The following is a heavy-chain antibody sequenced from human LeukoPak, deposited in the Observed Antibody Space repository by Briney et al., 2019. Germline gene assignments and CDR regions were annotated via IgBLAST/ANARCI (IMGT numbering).Heavy chain of an antibody. CDR3: ARALSDTAMGRAPYYFDY. V-gene: IGHV4-39*07. CDR2: IYYSGTT. J-gene: IGHJ4*02. D-gene: IGHD5-18*01. CDR1: GGSIISNTYY. Sequence: SETLSLTCTVSGGSIISNTYYWGWIRQPPGKGLEWIGRIYYSGTTYYNPSLKSRVTISVDTSKNQFSLKLSSVTAADTAVYYCARALSDTAMGRAPYYFDYWGQGTLVTVSS.